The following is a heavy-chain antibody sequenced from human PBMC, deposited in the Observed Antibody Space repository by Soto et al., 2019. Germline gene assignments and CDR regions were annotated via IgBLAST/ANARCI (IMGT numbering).Heavy chain of an antibody. V-gene: IGHV4-59*01. CDR3: ARQAVPAATLSWFDP. CDR1: GGSFSRYY. D-gene: IGHD2-2*01. Sequence: SLTCTVSGGSFSRYYWSWIRQPPGKGLEWIGYISYSGSTSYNPSLKSRVTISVDTSKNQFSLKLSSVTAADTAMYYCARQAVPAATLSWFDPWGQGTLVTVSS. CDR2: ISYSGST. J-gene: IGHJ5*02.